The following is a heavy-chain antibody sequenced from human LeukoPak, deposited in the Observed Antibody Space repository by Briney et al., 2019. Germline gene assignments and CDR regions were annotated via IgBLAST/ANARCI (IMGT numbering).Heavy chain of an antibody. CDR3: AHRQHIMVRGVIISSDAFDI. J-gene: IGHJ3*02. CDR2: IYWNDDK. V-gene: IGHV2-5*01. CDR1: GFSLSTSGVG. Sequence: SGPTLVKPTQTLTLTCTFSGFSLSTSGVGVGWIRQPPGKALEWLALIYWNDDKRYSPSLKCRLTITKDTSKNQVVLTMTNMDPVDTATYYCAHRQHIMVRGVIISSDAFDIWGQGTMVTVSS. D-gene: IGHD3-10*01.